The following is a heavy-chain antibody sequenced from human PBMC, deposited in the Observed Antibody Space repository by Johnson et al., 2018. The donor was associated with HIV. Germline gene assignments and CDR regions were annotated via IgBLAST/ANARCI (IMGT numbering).Heavy chain of an antibody. D-gene: IGHD4-23*01. V-gene: IGHV3-30*04. J-gene: IGHJ3*02. CDR2: ISYDGLNK. CDR3: ARAHPFYGGNSEGAFDI. CDR1: GFTFSSYT. Sequence: QVQLVESGGGVVQPGRSLRLSCAASGFTFSSYTMHWVRQAPGKGLEWLAVISYDGLNKYYADSVKGRFTISRDNSKTTLYLQLNSLRADDTALYYCARAHPFYGGNSEGAFDIWGQGTMVTVSS.